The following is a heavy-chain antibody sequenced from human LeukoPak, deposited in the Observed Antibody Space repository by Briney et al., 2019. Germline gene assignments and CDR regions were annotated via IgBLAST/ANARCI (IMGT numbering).Heavy chain of an antibody. V-gene: IGHV3-11*06. CDR3: ARSLGYCSGGSCYPFDC. D-gene: IGHD2-15*01. Sequence: GGSLRLSCAASGFTFSDYYMSWIRQAPGKGLEWVSYISSSSSYTNYADSVKGRFTISRDNAKNSLYLQMNSLRAEDTAVYYCARSLGYCSGGSCYPFDCWGQGTLVTVSS. J-gene: IGHJ4*02. CDR2: ISSSSSYT. CDR1: GFTFSDYY.